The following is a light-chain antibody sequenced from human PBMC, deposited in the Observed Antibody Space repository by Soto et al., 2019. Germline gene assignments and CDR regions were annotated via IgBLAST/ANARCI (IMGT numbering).Light chain of an antibody. Sequence: ETVMTQSPATLSVSPGERATLSCRAGQSVNSYLAWYQQKPRQAPRLLIRGASARATGIPARFIGSGSGTEFTLTISSLQSEDFAVYYCQQYNQWPLTFGGGTKVEI. V-gene: IGKV3-15*01. CDR2: GAS. CDR1: QSVNSY. CDR3: QQYNQWPLT. J-gene: IGKJ4*01.